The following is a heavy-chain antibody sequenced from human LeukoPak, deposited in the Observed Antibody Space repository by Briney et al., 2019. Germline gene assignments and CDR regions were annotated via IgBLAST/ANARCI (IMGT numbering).Heavy chain of an antibody. J-gene: IGHJ5*02. CDR3: ARVYYGSVSWFDP. Sequence: ASVKVSCEASGYTFTSYAMHWVRQAPGQRLEWMGWINAGNGNTKYSQKFQGRVTITRDTSASTAYMELSSLRSEDTAVYYCARVYYGSVSWFDPWGQGTLVTVSS. D-gene: IGHD3-10*01. CDR1: GYTFTSYA. V-gene: IGHV1-3*01. CDR2: INAGNGNT.